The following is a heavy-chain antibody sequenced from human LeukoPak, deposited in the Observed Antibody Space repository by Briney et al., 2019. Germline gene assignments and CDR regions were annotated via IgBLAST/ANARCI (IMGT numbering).Heavy chain of an antibody. D-gene: IGHD5-18*01. J-gene: IGHJ3*02. CDR3: ARDGSTAMSPKAFDI. CDR1: GYTFTGYY. V-gene: IGHV1-2*02. CDR2: INPNSGGT. Sequence: GASVKVSCKASGYTFTGYYMHWVRQAPGQGLEWMGWINPNSGGTNYAQKFQGRVTMTRDTSISTAYMELSRLRSDDTAVYYCARDGSTAMSPKAFDIWGQGTMVTVSS.